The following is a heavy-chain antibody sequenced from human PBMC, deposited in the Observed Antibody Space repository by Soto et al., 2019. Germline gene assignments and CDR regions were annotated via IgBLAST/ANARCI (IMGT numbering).Heavy chain of an antibody. V-gene: IGHV3-48*03. J-gene: IGHJ5*02. CDR1: GFTFSSYE. CDR2: ISSSGSTI. D-gene: IGHD3-10*01. CDR3: ARDPTSGSDH. Sequence: GGSLRLSCAASGFTFSSYEMNWVRQAPGKGLEWVSYISSSGSTIYYADSVKGRFTISRDNAKNSLYLQMNSLRAEDTAVYYCARDPTSGSDHWGQGTLVTVSS.